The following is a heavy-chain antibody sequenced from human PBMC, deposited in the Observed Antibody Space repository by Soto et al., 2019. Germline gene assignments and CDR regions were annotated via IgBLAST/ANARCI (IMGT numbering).Heavy chain of an antibody. CDR3: VKGGRYSSDY. D-gene: IGHD3-9*01. CDR1: GLTFSSYA. V-gene: IGHV3-23*01. Sequence: EVQLLESGGGLVQPGGSLRLSCEASGLTFSSYAMSWVRQAPGKGLEWVSSISGSADRTYHADSVKGRFTISRDNSKNTLFLQMNSLRAEDTAVYYCVKGGRYSSDYWGQGTLVTVSS. J-gene: IGHJ4*02. CDR2: ISGSADRT.